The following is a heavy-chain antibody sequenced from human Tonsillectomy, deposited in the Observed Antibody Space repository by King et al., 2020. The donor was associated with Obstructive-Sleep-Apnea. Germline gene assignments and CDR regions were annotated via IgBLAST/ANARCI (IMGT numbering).Heavy chain of an antibody. CDR3: CKYQLPVAKYWYFDL. CDR1: GFTFSSYA. V-gene: IGHV3-23*04. D-gene: IGHD5-24*01. J-gene: IGHJ2*01. CDR2: VSGRGGST. Sequence: VQLVESGGGLVQPGGSLRLSCAASGFTFSSYAMSWVRQAPGKGLEWVAAVSGRGGSTYYTDSVKGRFTISRDNSNNTLYLQLVSLRADDTAVFYFCKYQLPVAKYWYFDLWGRGTLVSVSS.